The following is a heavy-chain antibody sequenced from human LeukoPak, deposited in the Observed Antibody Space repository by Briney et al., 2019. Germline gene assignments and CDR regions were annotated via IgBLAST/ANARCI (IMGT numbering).Heavy chain of an antibody. CDR3: ARTTMVRGVIIALEYNWFDP. Sequence: PSETLSLTCTVSGGSISSYYWSWIRQPPGKGLEWIGYIYYGGSTNYNPPLKSRVTISVDTSKNQFSLKLSSVTAADTAVCYCARTTMVRGVIIALEYNWFDPWGQGTLVTVSS. V-gene: IGHV4-59*01. D-gene: IGHD3-10*01. J-gene: IGHJ5*02. CDR2: IYYGGST. CDR1: GGSISSYY.